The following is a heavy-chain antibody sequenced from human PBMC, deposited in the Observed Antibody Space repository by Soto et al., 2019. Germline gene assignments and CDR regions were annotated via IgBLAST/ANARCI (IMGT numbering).Heavy chain of an antibody. Sequence: SVKVSFKASGGTFSSYAISWLRQAPGQGLEWMGGIIPIFGTANYAQKFQGRVTITADESTSTAYMELSSLRSEDTAVYYCARGSGSSGLPLFDYWGQGTLVTVSS. CDR3: ARGSGSSGLPLFDY. CDR1: GGTFSSYA. V-gene: IGHV1-69*13. D-gene: IGHD3-22*01. J-gene: IGHJ4*02. CDR2: IIPIFGTA.